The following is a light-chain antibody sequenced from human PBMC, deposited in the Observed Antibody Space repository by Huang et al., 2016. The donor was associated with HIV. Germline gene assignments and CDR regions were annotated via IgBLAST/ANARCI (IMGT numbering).Light chain of an antibody. CDR1: QNIKNY. Sequence: DIVLTQSPSTLSVFPGDKVTISCRASQNIKNYFAWYQQKPGQAPRLLIYDASNRPADISGRFSGSGSGTDFSLTINGLESEDFAIYYCQQRASRLTFGGGT. CDR3: QQRASRLT. J-gene: IGKJ4*01. V-gene: IGKV3-11*01. CDR2: DAS.